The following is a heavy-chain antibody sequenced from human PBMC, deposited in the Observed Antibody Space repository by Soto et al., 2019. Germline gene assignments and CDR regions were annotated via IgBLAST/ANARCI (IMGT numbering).Heavy chain of an antibody. Sequence: GGSLRLSCAASGFTFSSYAMTWVRQAPGKGLEWVSSIIGSGGGTYFADSVKGRFTISRDNSKSTLYLQMNSLRAEDTAVYYCAKNYRGGDSGRSYFDYWGQGTLVTVSS. V-gene: IGHV3-23*01. CDR1: GFTFSSYA. J-gene: IGHJ4*02. D-gene: IGHD2-21*02. CDR2: IIGSGGGT. CDR3: AKNYRGGDSGRSYFDY.